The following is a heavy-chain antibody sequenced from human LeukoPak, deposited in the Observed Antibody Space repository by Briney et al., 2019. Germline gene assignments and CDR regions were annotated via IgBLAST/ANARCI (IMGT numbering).Heavy chain of an antibody. V-gene: IGHV4-59*12. CDR1: GDSMSGYY. Sequence: SETLSLTCTVSGDSMSGYYWSWIRQSPGKGLDWIGHIYYTGTTTYNPSLKSRVSVSMDSSKNQFSLKLSSVTAADTAVYYCARARYYYDSSGYPGFDPWGQGTLVTVSS. D-gene: IGHD3-22*01. CDR2: IYYTGTT. J-gene: IGHJ5*02. CDR3: ARARYYYDSSGYPGFDP.